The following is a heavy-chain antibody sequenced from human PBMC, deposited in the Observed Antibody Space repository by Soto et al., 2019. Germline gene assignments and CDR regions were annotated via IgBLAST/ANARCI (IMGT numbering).Heavy chain of an antibody. D-gene: IGHD2-2*01. CDR2: IWYDGSNK. CDR1: GFTFSSYG. J-gene: IGHJ4*02. V-gene: IGHV3-33*01. Sequence: GGSLRLSCAASGFTFSSYGMHWVRQAPGKGLEWVAVIWYDGSNKYYADSVKGRFTISRDNSKNTLYLQMNSLRAEDTAVYYCARDWEYQMTLDYWGKGPLVTVSS. CDR3: ARDWEYQMTLDY.